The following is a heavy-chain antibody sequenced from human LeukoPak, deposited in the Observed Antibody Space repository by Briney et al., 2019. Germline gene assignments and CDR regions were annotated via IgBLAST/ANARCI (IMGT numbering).Heavy chain of an antibody. Sequence: GGSLRLSCAASGFTFSSYGMHWVRQAPGKGLEWVAVIWYDGSNKYYADSVKGRFTISRDNSKNSLYLQMNSLRAEDTAVYYCARKPTVTTGGVYYYYGMDVWGQGTTVTVSS. CDR2: IWYDGSNK. D-gene: IGHD4-11*01. V-gene: IGHV3-33*01. J-gene: IGHJ6*02. CDR3: ARKPTVTTGGVYYYYGMDV. CDR1: GFTFSSYG.